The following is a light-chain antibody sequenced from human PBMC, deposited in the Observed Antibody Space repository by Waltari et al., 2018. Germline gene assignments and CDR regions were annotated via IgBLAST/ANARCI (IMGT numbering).Light chain of an antibody. CDR2: GAS. Sequence: EIVMTQSPTTLSVSPGERATLSCRASQSVSGNLAWYQQKPGQAPRLLIYGASTRATGIPARFSGSASGTEFTLTISSLQSEDSAVYYCQQYYDWRRVTIGQGTRLEIK. V-gene: IGKV3D-15*01. CDR3: QQYYDWRRVT. CDR1: QSVSGN. J-gene: IGKJ5*01.